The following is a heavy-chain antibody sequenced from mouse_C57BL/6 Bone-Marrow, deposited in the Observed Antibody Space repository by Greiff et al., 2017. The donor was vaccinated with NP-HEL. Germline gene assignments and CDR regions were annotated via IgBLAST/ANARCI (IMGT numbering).Heavy chain of an antibody. J-gene: IGHJ1*03. D-gene: IGHD2-1*01. CDR2: ISDGGSYT. V-gene: IGHV5-4*03. Sequence: EVKLVESGGGLVKPGGSLKLSCAASGFTFSSYAMSWVRQTPEKRLEWVATISDGGSYTYYPDNVKGRFTISRDNATNNLYLQMSHLKSEDTAMYYCARVGGKNSRWYFDVWGTGTTVTVSS. CDR3: ARVGGKNSRWYFDV. CDR1: GFTFSSYA.